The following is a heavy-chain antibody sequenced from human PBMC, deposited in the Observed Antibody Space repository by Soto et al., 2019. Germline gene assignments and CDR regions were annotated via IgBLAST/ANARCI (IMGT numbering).Heavy chain of an antibody. J-gene: IGHJ6*02. CDR3: RVVAAPNTYYYYYGMDV. D-gene: IGHD2-15*01. CDR1: GFTFSDYY. Sequence: GGSLRLSCAASGFTFSDYYMSWIRQAPGKGLEWVSYISSSGSTIYYADSVKGRFTISRDNAKNSLYLQMNSLRAEDTAVYYCRVVAAPNTYYYYYGMDVWGQGTTVTVSS. CDR2: ISSSGSTI. V-gene: IGHV3-11*01.